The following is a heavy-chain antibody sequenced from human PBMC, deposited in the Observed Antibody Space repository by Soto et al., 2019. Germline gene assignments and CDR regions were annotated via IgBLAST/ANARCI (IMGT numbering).Heavy chain of an antibody. CDR3: ARDHDYASDY. CDR2: ISGSGSTL. Sequence: GGSLRLSCAASGFTFSDYYMNWIRQAPGKGLEWVSYISGSGSTLYYADSVEGRFTISRDNAKNSLYLQMNSLRAEDTAVYYCARDHDYASDYWGQGTLVTVSS. J-gene: IGHJ4*02. V-gene: IGHV3-11*04. D-gene: IGHD3-10*01. CDR1: GFTFSDYY.